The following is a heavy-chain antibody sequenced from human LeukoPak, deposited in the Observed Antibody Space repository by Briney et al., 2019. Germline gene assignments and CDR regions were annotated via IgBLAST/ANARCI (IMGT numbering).Heavy chain of an antibody. CDR1: GFTFSSYS. Sequence: GGSLRLSCAASGFTFSSYSMNWVRQAPGKGLEWVSSISSSSSYIYYADSVKGRFTISRDNAKNSLYLQRNSLRAEDTAVYYCARVGLRAFDIWGQGTMVTVSS. CDR3: ARVGLRAFDI. V-gene: IGHV3-21*01. D-gene: IGHD5-12*01. CDR2: ISSSSSYI. J-gene: IGHJ3*02.